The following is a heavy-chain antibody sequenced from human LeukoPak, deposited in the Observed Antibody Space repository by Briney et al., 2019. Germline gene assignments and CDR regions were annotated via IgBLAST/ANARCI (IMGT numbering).Heavy chain of an antibody. Sequence: ASVKVSCKASGGTFSSYAISWVRQAPGQGLEWMGRIIPIFGIANFAQKFQGRVTITADKSTSTAYMELSSLRSEDTAVYYCARRDRTGNAFDIWGQGTMVTVSS. J-gene: IGHJ3*02. D-gene: IGHD1-1*01. CDR1: GGTFSSYA. V-gene: IGHV1-69*04. CDR3: ARRDRTGNAFDI. CDR2: IIPIFGIA.